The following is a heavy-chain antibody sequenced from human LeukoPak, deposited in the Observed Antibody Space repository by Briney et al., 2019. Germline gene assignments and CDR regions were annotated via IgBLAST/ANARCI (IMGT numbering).Heavy chain of an antibody. J-gene: IGHJ4*02. D-gene: IGHD3-10*01. V-gene: IGHV3-23*01. Sequence: PGGTLRLSCTASGYIFSNHGMSWVRQAPGKGLEWVSAISGTGGTTLYADSVKGRFTISRDNSRNTLYLQMNSLRAEDTAVYYCAKRPMPAYKYYPDYWGQGTLVTVSS. CDR3: AKRPMPAYKYYPDY. CDR2: ISGTGGTT. CDR1: GYIFSNHG.